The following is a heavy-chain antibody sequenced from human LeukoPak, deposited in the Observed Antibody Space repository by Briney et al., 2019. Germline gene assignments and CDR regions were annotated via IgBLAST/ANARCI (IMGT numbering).Heavy chain of an antibody. CDR2: ISGSGGST. V-gene: IGHV3-23*01. CDR3: AKDGEDIVVVVAATSYYYYYYMDV. Sequence: GGSLRLSCAASGFTFSSYAMSWVRQAPGKGLEWVSAISGSGGSTYYADSVKGRFTISRDNSKNTLYLQMNSLRAEDAAVYYCAKDGEDIVVVVAATSYYYYYYMDVWGKGTTVTISS. D-gene: IGHD2-15*01. CDR1: GFTFSSYA. J-gene: IGHJ6*03.